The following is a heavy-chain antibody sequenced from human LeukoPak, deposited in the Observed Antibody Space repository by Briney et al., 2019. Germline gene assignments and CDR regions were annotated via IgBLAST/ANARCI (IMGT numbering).Heavy chain of an antibody. CDR2: IYPCDSDT. J-gene: IGHJ4*02. D-gene: IGHD1-1*01. V-gene: IGHV5-51*01. Sequence: GESLKISCRGSGYSFTSFWIAWVRQMPGKGLEWMGIIYPCDSDTRYSPSFQGQVTISADKSISTAYLQWSSLKASDTAMYYCARRYWNDGKYYFDYWGQETPVTVSS. CDR1: GYSFTSFW. CDR3: ARRYWNDGKYYFDY.